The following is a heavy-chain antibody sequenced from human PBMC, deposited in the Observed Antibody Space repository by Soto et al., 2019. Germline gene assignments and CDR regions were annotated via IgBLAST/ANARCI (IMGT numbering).Heavy chain of an antibody. V-gene: IGHV3-33*01. J-gene: IGHJ6*02. CDR2: IWYDGSNK. CDR3: ARDEIVVVPAAIPYYYYYGMDV. D-gene: IGHD2-2*01. Sequence: ESGGGVVQPGRSLRLSCAASGFTFSSYGMHWVRQAPGKGLEWVAVIWYDGSNKYYADSVKGRFTISRDNSKNTLYLQMNSLRAEDTAVYYCARDEIVVVPAAIPYYYYYGMDVWGQGTTVTVSS. CDR1: GFTFSSYG.